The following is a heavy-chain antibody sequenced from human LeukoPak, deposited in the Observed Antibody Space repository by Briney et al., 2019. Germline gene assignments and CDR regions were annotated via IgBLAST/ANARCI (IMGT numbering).Heavy chain of an antibody. V-gene: IGHV5-51*01. CDR1: GYSFTSYW. CDR2: IYPGESNT. J-gene: IGHJ4*02. CDR3: ARHGVRGYTNGYFDY. D-gene: IGHD5-18*01. Sequence: GESLQISCKGSGYSFTSYWIGWVRQMPGKGLEWMGIIYPGESNTRYSPSFQGQVTISADKSISTAYLQWSSLKASDTAMYYCARHGVRGYTNGYFDYWGQGTLVTVSS.